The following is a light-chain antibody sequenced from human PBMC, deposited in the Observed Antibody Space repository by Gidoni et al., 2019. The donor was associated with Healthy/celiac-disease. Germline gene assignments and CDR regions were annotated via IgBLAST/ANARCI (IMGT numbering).Light chain of an antibody. CDR1: QSLMHSTGYNY. CDR2: LGS. V-gene: IGKV2-28*01. Sequence: DIVMTQSPLSLPVTPGEPASISCRSSQSLMHSTGYNYLAWYLQKPGQSPQLLIYLGSNRASGVPDRFSGSGSGTDFTLKISRVEAEDVGVYYCMQALQTSWTFGQGTKVEIQ. J-gene: IGKJ1*01. CDR3: MQALQTSWT.